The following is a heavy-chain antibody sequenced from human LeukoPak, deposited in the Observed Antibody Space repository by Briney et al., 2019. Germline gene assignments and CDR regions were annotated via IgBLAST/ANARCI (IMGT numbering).Heavy chain of an antibody. CDR1: GDSVSSNSAA. V-gene: IGHV6-1*01. Sequence: SQTLSLTCAISGDSVSSNSAAWNWIRQSPPRGLEWLGRTYYRSKWYNDYAVSVKSRITINPDTSKNQFSLQLNSVTPEDTAVYYCARGRLPPNYYYYYGMDVWGQGTTVTVSS. J-gene: IGHJ6*02. CDR2: TYYRSKWYN. CDR3: ARGRLPPNYYYYYGMDV. D-gene: IGHD2-15*01.